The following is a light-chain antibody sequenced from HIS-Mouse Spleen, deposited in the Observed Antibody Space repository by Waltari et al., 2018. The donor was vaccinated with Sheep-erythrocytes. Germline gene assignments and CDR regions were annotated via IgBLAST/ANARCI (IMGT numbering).Light chain of an antibody. J-gene: IGLJ3*02. V-gene: IGLV2-23*01. CDR3: CSYAGSSTPWV. Sequence: QSALTQPASVSGSPGQWITISCTGTSSDVGSYNLVSWYQQHPGKAPKLMIYEGSKGPSGVSNRFSGSKSGNTASLTISGLQAEDEADYYCCSYAGSSTPWVFGGGTKLTVL. CDR1: SSDVGSYNL. CDR2: EGS.